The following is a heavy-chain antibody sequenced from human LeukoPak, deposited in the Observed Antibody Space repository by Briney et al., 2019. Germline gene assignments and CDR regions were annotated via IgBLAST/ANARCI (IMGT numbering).Heavy chain of an antibody. D-gene: IGHD3-22*01. CDR2: IVVGSGNT. V-gene: IGHV1-58*02. CDR3: AADLNYYDGSGSGDY. Sequence: SVNVSCKASGFTFTSSAMQWVRQARGQRLEWIGWIVVGSGNTNYAQKFQERVTITRDMSTSTAYMELTSLRSEDTAVYYCAADLNYYDGSGSGDYWGQGTLVTVSS. J-gene: IGHJ4*02. CDR1: GFTFTSSA.